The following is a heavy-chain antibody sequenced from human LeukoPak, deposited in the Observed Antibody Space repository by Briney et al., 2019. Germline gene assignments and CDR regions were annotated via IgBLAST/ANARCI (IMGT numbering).Heavy chain of an antibody. CDR3: ARVSSWYRAADY. CDR2: INHSGST. D-gene: IGHD6-13*01. Sequence: SETLSLTCAVYGGSFSGYYWSWLRQPPGKGLEWIGEINHSGSTNYNPSLKSRVTISVDTSKNQFSLKLSSVTAADTAVYYCARVSSWYRAADYWGQGTLVTVSS. J-gene: IGHJ4*02. V-gene: IGHV4-34*01. CDR1: GGSFSGYY.